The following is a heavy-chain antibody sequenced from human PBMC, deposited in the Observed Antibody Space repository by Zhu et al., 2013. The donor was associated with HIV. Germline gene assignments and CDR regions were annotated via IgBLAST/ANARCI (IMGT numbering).Heavy chain of an antibody. CDR1: GYTFTSYG. Sequence: QVQLVQSGAEVKKPGASVKVSCKASGYTFTSYGISWVRQAPGQGLEWMGWISAYNGNTNYAQKLQGRVTMTTDTSPQSTAYMELRSLRSDDTAVYYCARGWEVRGVIPGSYWGQGTLVTVSS. J-gene: IGHJ4*02. D-gene: IGHD3-10*01. CDR2: ISAYNGNT. CDR3: ARGWEVRGVIPGSY. V-gene: IGHV1-18*01.